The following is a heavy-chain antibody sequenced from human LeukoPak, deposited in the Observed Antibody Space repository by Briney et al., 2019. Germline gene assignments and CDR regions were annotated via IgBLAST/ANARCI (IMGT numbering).Heavy chain of an antibody. CDR2: ISPRGDIT. J-gene: IGHJ5*01. CDR1: GFTFSSYA. D-gene: IGHD5-12*01. CDR3: AKDDAWIRFAS. V-gene: IGHV3-23*01. Sequence: GGSLRLSCAASGFTFSSYAMSWVRQAPGKGLEWVSGISPRGDITYYTDSVKGRFTVSRDNFKNTVHLQVNSLRPEDTAVYFCAKDDAWIRFASWGQGILVTVSS.